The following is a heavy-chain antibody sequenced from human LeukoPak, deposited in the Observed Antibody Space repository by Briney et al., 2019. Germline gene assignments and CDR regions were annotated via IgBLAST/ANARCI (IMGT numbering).Heavy chain of an antibody. Sequence: SETLSLTCTVSGGSISSSSYYWGWIRQPPGKGLEWIGIIYYSGSTYHNPSLKSRVTLSVDTSKNQFSLKLSSVTAADTAVYYCARWGGIVVRGVITSLDAFDIWGQGTMVTVSS. CDR2: IYYSGST. CDR3: ARWGGIVVRGVITSLDAFDI. V-gene: IGHV4-39*01. J-gene: IGHJ3*02. CDR1: GGSISSSSYY. D-gene: IGHD3-10*01.